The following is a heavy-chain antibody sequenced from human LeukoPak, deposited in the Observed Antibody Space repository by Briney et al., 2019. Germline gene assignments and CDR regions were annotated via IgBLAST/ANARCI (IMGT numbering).Heavy chain of an antibody. CDR2: INPNSGGT. CDR3: AREGVIVVAPLDY. J-gene: IGHJ4*02. CDR1: VYTFTGYY. D-gene: IGHD3-22*01. V-gene: IGHV1-2*02. Sequence: ASVKVSCKASVYTFTGYYMHWVRQAPGQGLEWMGWINPNSGGTNYAQKFQGRVTMTRDTSISTAYMELSRLRSDDTAVYYCAREGVIVVAPLDYWGQGTLVTVSS.